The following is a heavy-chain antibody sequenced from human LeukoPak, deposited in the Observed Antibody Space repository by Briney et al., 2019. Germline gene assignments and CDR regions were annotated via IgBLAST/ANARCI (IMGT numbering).Heavy chain of an antibody. J-gene: IGHJ2*01. Sequence: WVRQPPGKGLEWIGYIYYSGSTYYNPSLKSRVTISVDTSKNQFSLKLSSVTAADTAVYYCARLRGAITMIVVANYWYFDLWGRGTLVTVSS. CDR2: IYYSGST. CDR3: ARLRGAITMIVVANYWYFDL. D-gene: IGHD3-22*01. V-gene: IGHV4-30-4*08.